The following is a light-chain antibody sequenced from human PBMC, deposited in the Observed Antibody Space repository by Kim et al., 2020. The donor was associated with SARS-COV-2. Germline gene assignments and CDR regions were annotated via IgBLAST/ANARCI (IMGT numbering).Light chain of an antibody. CDR2: DVS. V-gene: IGLV2-14*03. CDR1: SSDVGGYNY. J-gene: IGLJ3*02. Sequence: GQSITISGTGTSSDVGGYNYVTWYQQHPGKAPKLMIYDVSNRPSGVSNRFSGSKSGNTASLTISGLQAEDEADYYCSSYTSSSTWVVGGGTKLTVL. CDR3: SSYTSSSTWV.